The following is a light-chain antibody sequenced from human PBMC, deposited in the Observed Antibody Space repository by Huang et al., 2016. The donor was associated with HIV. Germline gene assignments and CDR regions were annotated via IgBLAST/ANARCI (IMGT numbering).Light chain of an antibody. Sequence: EIVLTQSPGTLSLSPGERATLSCRASQSVKSNYLAWYQKKPGQAPRLLIYGASSRATGSPDRCSGRGSEADFTLTIGSLEPEDFAVYYCHQCGGSPGTFGQGTKVEIK. V-gene: IGKV3-20*01. CDR1: QSVKSNY. J-gene: IGKJ2*01. CDR2: GAS. CDR3: HQCGGSPGT.